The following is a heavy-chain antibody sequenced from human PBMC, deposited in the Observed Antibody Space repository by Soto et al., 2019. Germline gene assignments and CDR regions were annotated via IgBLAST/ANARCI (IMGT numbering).Heavy chain of an antibody. CDR3: AGSYYESSGAWGHYYYGMDV. CDR1: GFTFTSYE. CDR2: ISSSGSTI. D-gene: IGHD3-22*01. Sequence: GGSLRLSCAASGFTFTSYEMNWVRQAPGKGLEWVSYISSSGSTIYYADSVKGRFTIARDNAKNSLYLQMNSLRAEDTAVYYCAGSYYESSGAWGHYYYGMDVWGQGTTVTVSS. V-gene: IGHV3-48*03. J-gene: IGHJ6*02.